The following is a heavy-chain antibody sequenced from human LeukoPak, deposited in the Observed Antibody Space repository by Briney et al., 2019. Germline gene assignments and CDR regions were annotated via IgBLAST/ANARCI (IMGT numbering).Heavy chain of an antibody. CDR1: GFTFRNAW. CDR2: IKSKTDGGTT. Sequence: GGSLRLSCADSGFTFRNAWMSWVRQAPGKGLEWVGRIKSKTDGGTTEYAASVKGRFSMSRDDSRDTVYLQMNSLITEDTAVYYCATDLLDYWGQGTLVTVSS. V-gene: IGHV3-15*01. CDR3: ATDLLDY. J-gene: IGHJ4*02.